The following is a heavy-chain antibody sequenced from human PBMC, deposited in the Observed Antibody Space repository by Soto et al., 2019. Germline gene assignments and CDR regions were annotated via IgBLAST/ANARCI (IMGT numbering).Heavy chain of an antibody. Sequence: PGGSLRLSCVASGFTFSNFGMHWVRQSPGKGLEWVAVIWYDGSNKFYADSVKGRFTISRDDSKNTLYLQMSSLRAEDTSLYYCARDHERYFDWSYPLYFDNWGQGTLVTVSS. D-gene: IGHD3-9*01. CDR1: GFTFSNFG. J-gene: IGHJ4*02. CDR3: ARDHERYFDWSYPLYFDN. CDR2: IWYDGSNK. V-gene: IGHV3-33*01.